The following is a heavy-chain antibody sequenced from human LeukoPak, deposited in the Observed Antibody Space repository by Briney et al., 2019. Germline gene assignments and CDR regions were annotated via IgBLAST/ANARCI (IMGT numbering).Heavy chain of an antibody. J-gene: IGHJ5*02. D-gene: IGHD2-8*01. V-gene: IGHV4-59*01. CDR3: ARDTPFCTDGVCLNWFDP. CDR1: GDSINSYY. CDR2: IYYSGTT. Sequence: SETLSLTCIVSGDSINSYYWSWIRQPPGKGLEWIGYIYYSGTTNYNPSLKSRVTISVDMSKNQFSLMLSSVTAADTAVYYCARDTPFCTDGVCLNWFDPWGQGTLVTVSS.